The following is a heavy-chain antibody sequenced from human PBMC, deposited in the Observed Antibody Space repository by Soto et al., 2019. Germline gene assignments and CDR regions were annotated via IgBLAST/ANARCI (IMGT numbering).Heavy chain of an antibody. D-gene: IGHD3-10*01. V-gene: IGHV1-69*02. CDR3: VGEHLGEFFDY. CDR2: IIPILGIA. Sequence: QVQLVQSGAEVKKPGSSVKVSCKASGGTFSSYTISWVRQAPGQGLEWMGRIIPILGIANYAQKFQGRVTITADKSTSTAYMELSSLRSEDTAVYYCVGEHLGEFFDYWGQGTLVTVSS. J-gene: IGHJ4*02. CDR1: GGTFSSYT.